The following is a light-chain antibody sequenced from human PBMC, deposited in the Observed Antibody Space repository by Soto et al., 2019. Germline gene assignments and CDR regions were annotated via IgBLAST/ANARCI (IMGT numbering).Light chain of an antibody. CDR2: YAS. CDR1: QTIKNL. J-gene: IGKJ5*01. CDR3: KQYHNWPIT. V-gene: IGKV3-15*01. Sequence: EIVMTQSPATLSVSPGEGVTLSCRASQTIKNLLAWYQQRPGQSPRLLFYYASTRATGVPARFSGSGSGTEFTLAISSLQSEDFATYYCKQYHNWPITFGQGTRLENK.